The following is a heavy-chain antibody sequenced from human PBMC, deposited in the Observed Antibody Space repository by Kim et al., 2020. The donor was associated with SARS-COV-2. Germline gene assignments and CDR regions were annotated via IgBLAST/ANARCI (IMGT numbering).Heavy chain of an antibody. Sequence: SETLSLTCTVSGGSISSSSYYWGWIRQPPGKGLEWIGSIYYSGSTYYNPSLKSRVTISVDTSKNQFSLKLSSVTAADTAVYYCARHPSQIVLMVYAPEYYFDYGGQGTLGTVAS. CDR1: GGSISSSSYY. D-gene: IGHD2-8*01. J-gene: IGHJ4*02. CDR3: ARHPSQIVLMVYAPEYYFDY. V-gene: IGHV4-39*01. CDR2: IYYSGST.